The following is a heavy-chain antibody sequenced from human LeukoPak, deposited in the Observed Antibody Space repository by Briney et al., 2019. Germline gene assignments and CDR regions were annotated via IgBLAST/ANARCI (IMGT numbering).Heavy chain of an antibody. J-gene: IGHJ4*02. D-gene: IGHD6-13*01. Sequence: GGSLRLSCAASGFTFSSYWMSWVRQAPGKGLEWVANMKYDGSEKYYVDSVKGRFTISRNNAKNSLYLQMNSLRAEDTAVYYCARDIEAAGLFLDYWGQGTLVTVSS. CDR3: ARDIEAAGLFLDY. CDR2: MKYDGSEK. V-gene: IGHV3-7*01. CDR1: GFTFSSYW.